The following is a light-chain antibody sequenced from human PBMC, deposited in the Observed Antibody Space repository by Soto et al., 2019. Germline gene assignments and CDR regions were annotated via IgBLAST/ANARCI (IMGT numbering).Light chain of an antibody. CDR1: QSVSSN. J-gene: IGKJ2*01. CDR3: QQYDNWPIST. Sequence: EIVMTQSPAPLSVSPEERATLSCRASQSVSSNLAGCRQTAGQAPGLLIYGASTRATGIPDRFSDSRSGTEFTLTISSQQSGDFAVYYCQQYDNWPISTSGQGTKLEI. CDR2: GAS. V-gene: IGKV3-15*01.